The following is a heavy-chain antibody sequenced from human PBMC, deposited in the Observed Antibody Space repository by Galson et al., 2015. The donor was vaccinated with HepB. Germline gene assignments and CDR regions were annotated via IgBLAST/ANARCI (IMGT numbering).Heavy chain of an antibody. Sequence: SETLSLTCTVSGASISGSNWWSWVRQSPGKGLEWIGEIYHTGRTNYNPSVKSRVTISVDKSKNHFSLKLNSVTAADTAVYYCARDGCSGGNCFHTEYIQKWGQGTLVTVSS. CDR2: IYHTGRT. V-gene: IGHV4-4*02. CDR3: ARDGCSGGNCFHTEYIQK. J-gene: IGHJ1*01. CDR1: GASISGSNW. D-gene: IGHD2-15*01.